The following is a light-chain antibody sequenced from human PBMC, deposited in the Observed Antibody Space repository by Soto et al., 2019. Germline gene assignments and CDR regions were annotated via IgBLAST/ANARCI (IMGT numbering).Light chain of an antibody. CDR3: QQYNDFQYT. Sequence: DIQMTQSPSSVSASVGDTVTVSCRASQVISSWLSWYQQKPGRAPNLLIYKASTLQTGVPSRFSGSGSGTDFTLTITNLQPEDFATYFCQQYNDFQYTFGPGTKLEI. CDR2: KAS. CDR1: QVISSW. J-gene: IGKJ2*01. V-gene: IGKV1-12*01.